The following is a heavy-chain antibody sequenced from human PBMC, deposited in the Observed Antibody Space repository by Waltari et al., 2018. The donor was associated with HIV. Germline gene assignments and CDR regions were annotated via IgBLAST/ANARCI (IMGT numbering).Heavy chain of an antibody. V-gene: IGHV3-21*02. D-gene: IGHD2-15*01. CDR1: GFSFRSYT. J-gene: IGHJ3*02. CDR2: LSSRSDLT. CDR3: ARNQYCSGGSCRDAFDI. Sequence: QLVESGGDLVRPGASLRLSCTASGFSFRSYTMNWFCRAPGKGLEWVSALSSRSDLTFYTDSLKGRFTISRDNSKNSLFLQMNNLRVDDTAVYYCARNQYCSGGSCRDAFDIWGQGTTVSVSS.